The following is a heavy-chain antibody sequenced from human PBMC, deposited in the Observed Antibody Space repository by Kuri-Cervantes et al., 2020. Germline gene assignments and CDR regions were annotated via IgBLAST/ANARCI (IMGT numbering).Heavy chain of an antibody. Sequence: GGSLRLSCAASGFTLSIYGMHWVRQAPGKGLEWVSNIRYHGRDTYFADSVKGRFTISRDNSKNTLYLQMNSLTPEDTAVYYCAKGGVVAATLDYWGQGNLVTVSS. V-gene: IGHV3-30*02. CDR2: IRYHGRDT. D-gene: IGHD2-15*01. CDR1: GFTLSIYG. CDR3: AKGGVVAATLDY. J-gene: IGHJ4*02.